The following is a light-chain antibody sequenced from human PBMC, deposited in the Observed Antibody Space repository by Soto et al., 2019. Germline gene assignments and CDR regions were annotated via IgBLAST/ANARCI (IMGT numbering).Light chain of an antibody. J-gene: IGLJ1*01. Sequence: ALTQPASVSGSPGQSITISCTGTSSDVGGHKYVSWYQQHPGKAPKLMIYEVSNRPPGVSNRFSGSKSGNTASLTISGLQAEDEADYYCSSFTSGSLYLFGTGTKVTVL. CDR1: SSDVGGHKY. CDR3: SSFTSGSLYL. V-gene: IGLV2-14*01. CDR2: EVS.